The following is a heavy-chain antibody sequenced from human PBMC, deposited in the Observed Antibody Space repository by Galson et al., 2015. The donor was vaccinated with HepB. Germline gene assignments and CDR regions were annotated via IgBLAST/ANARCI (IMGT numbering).Heavy chain of an antibody. CDR2: IYHSGST. V-gene: IGHV4-30-2*01. D-gene: IGHD3-22*01. J-gene: IGHJ4*02. CDR1: GGSISSGGYS. CDR3: ARQDADSSGYSYFGY. Sequence: TLSLTCAVSGGSISSGGYSWSWIRQPPGKGLEWIGYIYHSGSTYYNPSLKSRVTISVDRSKNQFSLKLSSVTAADTAVYYCARQDADSSGYSYFGYWGQGTLVTVSS.